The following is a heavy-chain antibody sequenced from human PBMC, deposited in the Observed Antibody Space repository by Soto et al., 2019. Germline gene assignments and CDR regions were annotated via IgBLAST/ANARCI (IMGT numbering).Heavy chain of an antibody. D-gene: IGHD2-21*02. Sequence: GGSLRLSCAASGFTFSSYGMHWVRQAPGKGLEWVAVIWYDGSNKYYADSVKGRFTISRDNSKNTLYLQMNSLRAEDTAVYYCARDRTPYCGGDCYDAFDIWGQGTMVTVSS. CDR3: ARDRTPYCGGDCYDAFDI. J-gene: IGHJ3*02. V-gene: IGHV3-33*01. CDR2: IWYDGSNK. CDR1: GFTFSSYG.